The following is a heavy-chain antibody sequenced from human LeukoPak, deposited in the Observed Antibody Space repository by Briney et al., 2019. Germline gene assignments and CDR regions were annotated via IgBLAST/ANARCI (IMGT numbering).Heavy chain of an antibody. Sequence: PGGSLRLSCVASGFTFDDAGLSWVRQVPGKGLEWVANINWNGKYTGYLDSVKGRFTISRDNAKNSLYLEMKSLGPEDTALYYCARQEGGFYLFDYWGRGTLVTVSS. CDR1: GFTFDDAG. CDR2: INWNGKYT. V-gene: IGHV3-20*04. D-gene: IGHD3-3*01. CDR3: ARQEGGFYLFDY. J-gene: IGHJ4*02.